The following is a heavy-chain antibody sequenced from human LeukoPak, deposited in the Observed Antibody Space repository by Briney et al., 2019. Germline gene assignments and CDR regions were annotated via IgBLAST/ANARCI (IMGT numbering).Heavy chain of an antibody. J-gene: IGHJ4*02. CDR1: GYTFTSYG. Sequence: ASVNVSCQASGYTFTSYGISWVRPAAGQGLEWMGWISAYNGNTNYAQELQGRVTMTTDTSTSTAYMELRSLRSDDTAVYYCARDRGHYYGSGSYADFDYWGQGTLVTVSS. V-gene: IGHV1-18*01. CDR2: ISAYNGNT. D-gene: IGHD3-10*01. CDR3: ARDRGHYYGSGSYADFDY.